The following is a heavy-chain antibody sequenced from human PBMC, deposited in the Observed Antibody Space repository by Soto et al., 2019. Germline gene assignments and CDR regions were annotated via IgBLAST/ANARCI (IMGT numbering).Heavy chain of an antibody. CDR2: ISGSGGST. Sequence: GGSLRLSCAASGFTFSSYAMSWVRQAPGKGLEWVSAISGSGGSTYYADSVKGRFTISRDNSKNTLYLQMNSLRAEDMAVYYCAKDLYSSSWTLRYYFDYWGQGTLVTVSS. D-gene: IGHD6-13*01. J-gene: IGHJ4*02. V-gene: IGHV3-23*01. CDR3: AKDLYSSSWTLRYYFDY. CDR1: GFTFSSYA.